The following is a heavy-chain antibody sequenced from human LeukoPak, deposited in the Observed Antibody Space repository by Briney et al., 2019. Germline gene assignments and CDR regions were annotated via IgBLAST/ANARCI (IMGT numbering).Heavy chain of an antibody. CDR3: AKSSYYDASGYYREYYFDY. CDR2: ISGSSSTI. V-gene: IGHV3-48*01. Sequence: PGGSLRLSCAASGFTFSSYSMNWVRQAPGKGLEWGSYISGSSSTIYYADSVKGRFTISRDKTKNTLYLQMNSLRAEDTAVYYCAKSSYYDASGYYREYYFDYWGQGTLVTVSS. CDR1: GFTFSSYS. D-gene: IGHD3-22*01. J-gene: IGHJ4*02.